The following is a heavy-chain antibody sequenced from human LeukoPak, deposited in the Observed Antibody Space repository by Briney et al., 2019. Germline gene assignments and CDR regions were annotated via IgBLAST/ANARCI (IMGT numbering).Heavy chain of an antibody. V-gene: IGHV1-69*13. Sequence: SVKVSCKASGGTFSSYAISWVRQAPGQGLEWMGGIIPIFGTANYAQKFQGRVTITADESTSTAYMELSSLRSEDTAVYYCAREVYDILTGYPDYFDYWGQETLVTVSS. CDR3: AREVYDILTGYPDYFDY. CDR2: IIPIFGTA. CDR1: GGTFSSYA. J-gene: IGHJ4*02. D-gene: IGHD3-9*01.